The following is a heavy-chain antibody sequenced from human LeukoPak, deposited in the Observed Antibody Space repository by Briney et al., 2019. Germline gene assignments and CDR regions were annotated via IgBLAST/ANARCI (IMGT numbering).Heavy chain of an antibody. J-gene: IGHJ6*03. V-gene: IGHV4-38-2*01. Sequence: PSETLSLTCAVSGYSISSGYYWGWIRQPPGKGLEWIGRIYTSGSTNYNPSLKSRVTISVDTSKNQFSLKLSSVTAADTAVYYCARGGYCSGGSCRIGPYYYCMDVWGKGTTVTVSS. CDR2: IYTSGST. CDR1: GYSISSGYY. CDR3: ARGGYCSGGSCRIGPYYYCMDV. D-gene: IGHD2-15*01.